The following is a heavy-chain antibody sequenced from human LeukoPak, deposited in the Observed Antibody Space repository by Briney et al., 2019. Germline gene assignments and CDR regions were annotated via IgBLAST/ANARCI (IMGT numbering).Heavy chain of an antibody. V-gene: IGHV4-61*02. CDR1: GGSISSGSYY. J-gene: IGHJ4*02. CDR3: AREQQQLAYFDY. D-gene: IGHD6-13*01. CDR2: IYTSGST. Sequence: SETLSLTCTVSGGSISSGSYYWSWIRQPAGKGLEWIGRIYTSGSTNYNPSLKSRVTISVDTSKNQFSLKLSSVTAADTAVYYCAREQQQLAYFDYWGQGTLVTVSS.